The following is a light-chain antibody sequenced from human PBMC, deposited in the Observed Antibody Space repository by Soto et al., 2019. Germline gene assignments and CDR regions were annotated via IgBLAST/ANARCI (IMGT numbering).Light chain of an antibody. V-gene: IGKV3-11*01. CDR2: DAS. Sequence: EIVLTQSPATLSLSPGERAILSCRASQSGPIDLAWYQQKPGQAPRLLIFDASKRATGIPGRFSGDGSGTDFTLTINSPVPGDFAIYYCQQRSQWPWTFGQGTKVEIK. CDR3: QQRSQWPWT. CDR1: QSGPID. J-gene: IGKJ1*01.